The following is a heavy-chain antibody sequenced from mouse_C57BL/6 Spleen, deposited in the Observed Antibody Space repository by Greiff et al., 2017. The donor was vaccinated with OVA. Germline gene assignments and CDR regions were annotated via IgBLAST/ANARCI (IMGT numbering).Heavy chain of an antibody. Sequence: VKLMESGPGLVAPSQSLSITCTVSGFSLTSYGVDWVRQSPGKGLEWLGVIWGVGSTNFNSALKSRLSISKDNSKSQVFLKMNSLQTDDTAMYYCASDGGTGFAYWGQGTLVTVSA. V-gene: IGHV2-6*01. CDR2: IWGVGST. CDR3: ASDGGTGFAY. J-gene: IGHJ3*01. D-gene: IGHD3-3*01. CDR1: GFSLTSYG.